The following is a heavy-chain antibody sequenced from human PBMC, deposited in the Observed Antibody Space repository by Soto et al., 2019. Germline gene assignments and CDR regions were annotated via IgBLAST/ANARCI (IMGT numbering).Heavy chain of an antibody. CDR3: ARASCSGGSCYSDAFDI. J-gene: IGHJ3*02. CDR1: GYSFTSYW. D-gene: IGHD2-15*01. Sequence: PGESLKISCKGSGYSFTSYWIGWVRQMPGKGLEWMGIIYPGDSDTRYSPSFQGQVTISADKSISTAYLQWSSLKASDTAMYYCARASCSGGSCYSDAFDIWGQGTMVTVS. V-gene: IGHV5-51*01. CDR2: IYPGDSDT.